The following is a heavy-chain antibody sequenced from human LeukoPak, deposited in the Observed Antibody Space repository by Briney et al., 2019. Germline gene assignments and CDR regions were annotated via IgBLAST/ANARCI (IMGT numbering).Heavy chain of an antibody. J-gene: IGHJ6*02. Sequence: SQTLSLTCTVSGGSISSSYWSWVRQPPGKGLERIGYIDNSGSTNYNPSLKSRLTISLDTPKSQFSLKLSSVTAADTAMYYCARAPLYSGGSGWSIYYFYAMDVWGQGTTVTVAS. CDR2: IDNSGST. CDR1: GGSISSSY. D-gene: IGHD6-19*01. CDR3: ARAPLYSGGSGWSIYYFYAMDV. V-gene: IGHV4-59*01.